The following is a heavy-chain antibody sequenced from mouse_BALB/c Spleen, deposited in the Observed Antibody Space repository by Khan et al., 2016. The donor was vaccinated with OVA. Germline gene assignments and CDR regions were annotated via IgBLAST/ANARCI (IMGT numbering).Heavy chain of an antibody. Sequence: QVQLKQSGPGLVAPSQSLSITCTISGFSLTTYGIHWVRQPPGKGLEWLVVIWSDGSTTYNSTLQSRLSIGKDSSKSQVFFKMNSLQTDDTAIYYCARQPYYHYYIMDYWGQGTSVTVSS. V-gene: IGHV2-6-1*01. CDR1: GFSLTTYG. D-gene: IGHD2-10*01. J-gene: IGHJ4*01. CDR3: ARQPYYHYYIMDY. CDR2: IWSDGST.